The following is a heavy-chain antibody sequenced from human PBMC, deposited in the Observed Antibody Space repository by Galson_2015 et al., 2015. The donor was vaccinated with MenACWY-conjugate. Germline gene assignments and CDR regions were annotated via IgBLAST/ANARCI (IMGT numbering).Heavy chain of an antibody. V-gene: IGHV3-7*03. CDR2: IKKDGSEK. J-gene: IGHJ6*02. CDR1: GFTFRNYW. CDR3: ARGHYGMDV. Sequence: SLRLSCAVSGFTFRNYWMTWVRQAPGKGLEWVASIKKDGSEKYYVDSVKGQFTISRDNTKNSMYLEMNSLRAEDTALYYCARGHYGMDVWGQGTTVTASS.